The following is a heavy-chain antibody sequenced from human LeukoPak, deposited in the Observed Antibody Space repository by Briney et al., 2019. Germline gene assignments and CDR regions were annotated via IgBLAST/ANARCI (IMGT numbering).Heavy chain of an antibody. J-gene: IGHJ4*02. CDR2: MNPNSGKT. CDR3: ARRRGYYDRNGYLAY. V-gene: IGHV1-8*01. Sequence: ASVKVSCKASGYTFTSYDINWVRQATGQGPEWMGGMNPNSGKTGYAQKFQGRVTMTRNTSISTAYMELSTLRSQDTAVYNRARRRGYYDRNGYLAYWGQGTLVTVSS. D-gene: IGHD3-22*01. CDR1: GYTFTSYD.